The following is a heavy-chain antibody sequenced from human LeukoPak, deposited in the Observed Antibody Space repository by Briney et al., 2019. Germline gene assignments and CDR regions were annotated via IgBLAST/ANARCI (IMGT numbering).Heavy chain of an antibody. CDR1: GFTFSSFA. CDR3: AKVGAWYPADY. D-gene: IGHD2-21*02. J-gene: IGHJ4*02. Sequence: GGSLRLSCAASGFTFSSFAMSWVRQAPGKGLEWVSGISNTGGKYYTDSVKGRFTISRDNSQNTLYLQIDRLRAEDTAVYFCAKVGAWYPADYWGQGTRVTVSS. CDR2: ISNTGGK. V-gene: IGHV3-23*01.